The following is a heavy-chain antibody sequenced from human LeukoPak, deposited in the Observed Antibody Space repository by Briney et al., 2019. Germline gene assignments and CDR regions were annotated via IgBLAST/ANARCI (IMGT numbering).Heavy chain of an antibody. J-gene: IGHJ5*02. CDR1: GYTFTSYG. V-gene: IGHV1-18*01. D-gene: IGHD2-2*02. Sequence: ASVKVSCKASGYTFTSYGISWVRQAHGQGLEWMGWISAYNGNTNYAQKLQGRVTMTTDTSTSTAYMELRSLRSDDTAVYYCARDGVVPAAISVTAPTDNWFDPWGQGTLVTVSS. CDR2: ISAYNGNT. CDR3: ARDGVVPAAISVTAPTDNWFDP.